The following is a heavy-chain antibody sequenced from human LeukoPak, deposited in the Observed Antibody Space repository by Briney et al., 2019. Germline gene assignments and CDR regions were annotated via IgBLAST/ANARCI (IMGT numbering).Heavy chain of an antibody. J-gene: IGHJ4*02. Sequence: GGSLRLSCAASGFTFSSYWMSWVRQAPGKGLEWVSAISGSGGSTYYADSVKGRFTISRDNAKNSLYLQMNSLRAEDTAVYYCTTLVVAATTSFDYWGQGTLVTVSS. D-gene: IGHD2-15*01. CDR1: GFTFSSYW. CDR3: TTLVVAATTSFDY. CDR2: ISGSGGST. V-gene: IGHV3-23*01.